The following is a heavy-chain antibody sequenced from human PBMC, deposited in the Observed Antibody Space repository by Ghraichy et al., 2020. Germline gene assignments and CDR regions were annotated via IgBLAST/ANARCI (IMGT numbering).Heavy chain of an antibody. CDR3: ARGYSGYDFDY. J-gene: IGHJ4*02. V-gene: IGHV4-59*01. Sequence: SETLSLTCTVSGGSISSYYWSWIRQPPGKGLEWIGYIYYSGSTNYNPSLKSRVTISVDTSKNQFSLKLSSVTAADTAVYYCARGYSGYDFDYWGQGTLVTVSS. CDR1: GGSISSYY. D-gene: IGHD5-12*01. CDR2: IYYSGST.